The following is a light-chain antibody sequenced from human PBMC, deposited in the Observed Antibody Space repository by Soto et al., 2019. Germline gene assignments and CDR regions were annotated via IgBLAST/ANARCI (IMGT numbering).Light chain of an antibody. Sequence: EIVLTQSPGTLSLSPGERATLSCRASQSVSSSYLAWYQQKPGQAPRLLIYGASSRATGIPDRFSGSGSGTDFTITISRLEPEEFAVYYCQQYGSSPLITFGQGTRLEIK. CDR2: GAS. J-gene: IGKJ5*01. V-gene: IGKV3-20*01. CDR1: QSVSSSY. CDR3: QQYGSSPLIT.